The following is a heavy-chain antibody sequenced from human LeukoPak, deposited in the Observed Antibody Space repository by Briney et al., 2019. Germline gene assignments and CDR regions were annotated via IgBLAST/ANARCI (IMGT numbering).Heavy chain of an antibody. D-gene: IGHD3-3*01. CDR2: IYYSGST. Sequence: SETLSLTCAVYGGSFSSYYWSWIRQPPGKGLEWIGYIYYSGSTNYNPSLKSRVTISVDTSKNQFSLKLSSVTAADTAVYYCARTRVFWSGYYFDYWGQGTLVTVSS. J-gene: IGHJ4*02. CDR1: GGSFSSYY. V-gene: IGHV4-59*01. CDR3: ARTRVFWSGYYFDY.